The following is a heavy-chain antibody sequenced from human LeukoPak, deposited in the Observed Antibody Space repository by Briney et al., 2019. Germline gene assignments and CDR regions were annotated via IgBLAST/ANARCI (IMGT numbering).Heavy chain of an antibody. Sequence: GASVKVSCKASGYTFTGYYMHWVRHAPGQGLEWMGWINPNSGGTNYEQKFQGRVTMTRDTSISTAYMELSRLRSDDTAVYYCARVLRYFDWLPDFDYWGQGTLVTVSS. J-gene: IGHJ4*02. CDR1: GYTFTGYY. CDR3: ARVLRYFDWLPDFDY. V-gene: IGHV1-2*02. D-gene: IGHD3-9*01. CDR2: INPNSGGT.